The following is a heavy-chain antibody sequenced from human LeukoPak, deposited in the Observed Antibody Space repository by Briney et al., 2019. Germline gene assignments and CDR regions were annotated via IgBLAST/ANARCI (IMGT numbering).Heavy chain of an antibody. CDR1: GGTFSSYA. Sequence: GASVKVSCKASGGTFSSYAISWVRQAPGQGLEWMGRIIPIFGTANYAQKFQGRVTITTDESTSTAYMELSSLRSEDTAVYYCAREITIFGVAHFDYWGQGTLVTVSS. D-gene: IGHD3-3*01. J-gene: IGHJ4*02. CDR2: IIPIFGTA. V-gene: IGHV1-69*05. CDR3: AREITIFGVAHFDY.